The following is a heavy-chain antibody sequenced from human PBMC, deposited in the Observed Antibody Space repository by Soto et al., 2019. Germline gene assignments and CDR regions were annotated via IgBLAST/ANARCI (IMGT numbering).Heavy chain of an antibody. CDR3: ARSQGYCSSTSCYVKNCYYYYYMDV. CDR2: IDWDDDK. CDR1: GFSLSTSGMC. D-gene: IGHD2-2*01. Sequence: SGPTLVNPTQTLTLTCTFSGFSLSTSGMCVSWIRQPPGKALEWLARIDWDDDKYYSTSLKTRLTISKDTSKNQVVLTMTNMDPVDTATYYCARSQGYCSSTSCYVKNCYYYYYMDVWGKGTTVTVSS. V-gene: IGHV2-70*11. J-gene: IGHJ6*03.